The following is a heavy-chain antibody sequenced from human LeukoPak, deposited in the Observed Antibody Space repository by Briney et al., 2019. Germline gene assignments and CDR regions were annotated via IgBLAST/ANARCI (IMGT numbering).Heavy chain of an antibody. CDR1: EFTFSSYW. V-gene: IGHV3-74*01. CDR2: INSDGRTT. Sequence: GGSLRLSCEASEFTFSSYWMHWVRQPPGKGLVWVSRINSDGRTTIYADSVKGRFTISRDNAKNTLYLQMNSLRAEDTAVYYCAREGYYDSSGYSIRFSYWGQGTLVTVSS. CDR3: AREGYYDSSGYSIRFSY. J-gene: IGHJ4*02. D-gene: IGHD3-22*01.